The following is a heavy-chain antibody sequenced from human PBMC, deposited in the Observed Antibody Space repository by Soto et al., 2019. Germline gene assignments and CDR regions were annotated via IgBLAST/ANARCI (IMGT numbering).Heavy chain of an antibody. D-gene: IGHD3-10*01. CDR2: INPNSGGT. CDR3: ARDLNDYYGSGSYYDDYYYYGMDV. V-gene: IGHV1-2*02. Sequence: QVQLVQSGAEVKKPGASVKVSCKASGYTFTGYYMHWVRQAPGQGLEWMGWINPNSGGTNYAQKLQGRVTMTTDTSTSTAYMELRSLRSDDTAVYYCARDLNDYYGSGSYYDDYYYYGMDVWGQGTTVTVSS. J-gene: IGHJ6*02. CDR1: GYTFTGYY.